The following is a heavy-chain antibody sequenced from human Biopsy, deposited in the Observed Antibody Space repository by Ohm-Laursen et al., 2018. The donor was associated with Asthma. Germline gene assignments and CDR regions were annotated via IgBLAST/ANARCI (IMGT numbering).Heavy chain of an antibody. CDR3: ARTYYDFLTGQVKDVFGV. V-gene: IGHV1-3*04. J-gene: IGHJ3*01. CDR1: GYNFISFA. Sequence: ASVKVSCKASGYNFISFAIHRVRQAPGQRLEWMGWVNTGNGDTKYSQKFQGRVTITRDTSASTAYMELRSLRSEDTATYYCARTYYDFLTGQVKDVFGVWGQGTMVTVSS. CDR2: VNTGNGDT. D-gene: IGHD3-9*01.